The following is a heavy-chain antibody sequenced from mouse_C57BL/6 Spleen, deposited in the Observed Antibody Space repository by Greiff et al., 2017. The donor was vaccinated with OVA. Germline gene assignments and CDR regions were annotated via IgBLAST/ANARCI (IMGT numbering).Heavy chain of an antibody. CDR1: GFTFKNSY. CDR3: ARDGYYYYDY. V-gene: IGHV14-3*01. D-gene: IGHD2-3*01. Sequence: DVQLQESVAELVRPGASVKLSCTASGFTFKNSYMHWVKQSPEQGLAWIGKIDPANGNTKYAPKFQGKATITADKSSNTAYLQLSSLTSEDAVIYLCARDGYYYYDYWGQGTTLTVSS. J-gene: IGHJ2*01. CDR2: IDPANGNT.